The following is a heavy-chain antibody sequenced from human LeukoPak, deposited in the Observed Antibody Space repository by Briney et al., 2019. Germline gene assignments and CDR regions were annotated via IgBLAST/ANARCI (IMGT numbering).Heavy chain of an antibody. CDR1: GGSISSSTYY. CDR3: ARLRKQLGLDV. Sequence: PSETLSLTCTVSGGSISSSTYYWGWIRQPPGRGLEWIGTIYYRGSTYYNPSLKSRVTISVDTSNNQFSLRLSSVTAADTAVYYCARLRKQLGLDVWGQGTTVTVSS. CDR2: IYYRGST. V-gene: IGHV4-39*01. D-gene: IGHD6-6*01. J-gene: IGHJ6*02.